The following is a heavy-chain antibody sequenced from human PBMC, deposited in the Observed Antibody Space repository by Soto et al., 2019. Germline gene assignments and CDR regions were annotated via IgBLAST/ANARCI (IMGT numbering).Heavy chain of an antibody. Sequence: ASVKVSCKASGYTFTSYGISWVRQAPGQGLEWMGWISAYNGNTNYAQKLQGRVTMTTDTSTSTAYMELRSLRSDDTAVYYCARVGDYDYVWGSYRSFDYWGQGTLVTVSS. V-gene: IGHV1-18*01. D-gene: IGHD3-16*02. J-gene: IGHJ4*02. CDR2: ISAYNGNT. CDR1: GYTFTSYG. CDR3: ARVGDYDYVWGSYRSFDY.